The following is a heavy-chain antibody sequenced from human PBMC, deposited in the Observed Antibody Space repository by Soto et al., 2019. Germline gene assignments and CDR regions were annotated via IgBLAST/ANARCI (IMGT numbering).Heavy chain of an antibody. CDR3: ARVGPWVPYYYDSSPYTFENWFDP. Sequence: PSETLSLTCAVSGYSISSGYYWGLLRQPPGKWLGWGGSIYHGGSTYYNPSLNSRVTLSIDMTNNHVSLILNSVTAADTAVYYCARVGPWVPYYYDSSPYTFENWFDPWGQGTLVTVSS. D-gene: IGHD3-22*01. V-gene: IGHV4-38-2*01. J-gene: IGHJ5*02. CDR2: IYHGGST. CDR1: GYSISSGYY.